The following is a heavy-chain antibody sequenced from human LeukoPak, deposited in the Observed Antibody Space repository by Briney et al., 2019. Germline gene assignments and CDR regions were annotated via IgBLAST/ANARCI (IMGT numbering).Heavy chain of an antibody. CDR3: ARVARHDYTYYPGGNYFDY. J-gene: IGHJ4*02. V-gene: IGHV4-38-2*02. D-gene: IGHD4-11*01. CDR2: IYHSGST. CDR1: GYSISSGYY. Sequence: PSETLSLTCTVSGYSISSGYYWGWIRQPPGKGLEWIGNIYHSGSTFYNPSLKSRVTISVDTSKNQFSLKLSSVTAADTAVYYCARVARHDYTYYPGGNYFDYWGQGTLVTVSS.